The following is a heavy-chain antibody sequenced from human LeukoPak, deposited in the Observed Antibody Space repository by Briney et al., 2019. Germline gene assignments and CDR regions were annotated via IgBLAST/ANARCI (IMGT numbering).Heavy chain of an antibody. J-gene: IGHJ4*02. CDR1: GFTFSSYW. CDR2: INSDGSST. CDR3: AKDGAWLRFDD. Sequence: PWGSLRLSCAASGFTFSSYWMHWVRQAPGKGLVWVSRINSDGSSTSYADSVKGRFTISRDDSKNTLYLQMKNLRAEDTAVYYCAKDGAWLRFDDWGQGILVTVSS. V-gene: IGHV3-74*01. D-gene: IGHD5-12*01.